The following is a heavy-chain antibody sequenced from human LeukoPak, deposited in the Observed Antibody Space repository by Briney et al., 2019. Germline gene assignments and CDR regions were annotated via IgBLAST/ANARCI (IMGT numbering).Heavy chain of an antibody. V-gene: IGHV1-18*01. CDR2: ISAYNGNT. Sequence: ASVKVSCKASGYTFTSYGISWVRQAPGQGLEWMGWISAYNGNTNYAQKLQGRVTMTTDTSTSTAYMELRSLRSDDTAVYYCAREAATYYYYYYMDVWGKGTTVTVSS. D-gene: IGHD2-15*01. CDR1: GYTFTSYG. J-gene: IGHJ6*03. CDR3: AREAATYYYYYYMDV.